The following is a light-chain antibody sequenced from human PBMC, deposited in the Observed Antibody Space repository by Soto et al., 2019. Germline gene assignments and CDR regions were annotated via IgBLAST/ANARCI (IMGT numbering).Light chain of an antibody. CDR3: SSYAGSNLYV. CDR2: EVS. V-gene: IGLV2-8*01. Sequence: QSALTQYPSASGSPGQSVTISCTGTSTDVGGYNYVSWYQQYPGKAPQLMIYEVSKRPSGVPDRFSGSKSGNTASLTVSGLQAEDEADYYCSSYAGSNLYVFGTGTKVTVL. J-gene: IGLJ1*01. CDR1: STDVGGYNY.